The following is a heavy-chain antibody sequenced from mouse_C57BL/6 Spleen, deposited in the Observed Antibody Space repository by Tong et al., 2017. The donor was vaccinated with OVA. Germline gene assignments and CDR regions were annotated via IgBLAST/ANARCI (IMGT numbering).Heavy chain of an antibody. CDR1: GYTFTDHT. Sequence: VQLQESGAELAKPGASVKISCKVSGYTFTDHTIHWMKQRPEQGLEWIGYIYPRDGSTKYNEKFKGKATLTADKSSSTAYMQLNSLTSEDSAVYFCARGAYDGYYLYAMDYWGQGTSVTVSS. CDR2: IYPRDGST. D-gene: IGHD2-3*01. V-gene: IGHV1-78*01. J-gene: IGHJ4*01. CDR3: ARGAYDGYYLYAMDY.